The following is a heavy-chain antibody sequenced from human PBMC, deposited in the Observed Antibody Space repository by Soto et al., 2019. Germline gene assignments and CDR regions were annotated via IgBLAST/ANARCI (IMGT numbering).Heavy chain of an antibody. J-gene: IGHJ4*02. Sequence: PGGSLRLSCAASGFTFSNAWMNWVRQAPGKGLEWVGRIKSKTDGGTTDYDAPVKGRFTISRDDSKKTQYLQMNSLKTEDTAVYYCTTDLYGSGSSNWGQGTLVTVSS. D-gene: IGHD3-10*01. CDR1: GFTFSNAW. CDR2: IKSKTDGGTT. CDR3: TTDLYGSGSSN. V-gene: IGHV3-15*07.